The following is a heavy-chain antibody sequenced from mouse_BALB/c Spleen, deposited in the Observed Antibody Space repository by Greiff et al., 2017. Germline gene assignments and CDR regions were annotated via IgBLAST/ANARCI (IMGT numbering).Heavy chain of an antibody. V-gene: IGHV1-4*01. Sequence: VQLQQSGAELARPGASVKMSCKASGYTFTSYTMHWVKQRPGQGLEWIGYINPSSGYTNYNQSFKDKATLTADKSSSTAYMQLSSLTSEDSAVYYCARRGYGSSYWYFDVWGAGTTVTVSS. CDR3: ARRGYGSSYWYFDV. CDR2: INPSSGYT. D-gene: IGHD1-1*01. CDR1: GYTFTSYT. J-gene: IGHJ1*01.